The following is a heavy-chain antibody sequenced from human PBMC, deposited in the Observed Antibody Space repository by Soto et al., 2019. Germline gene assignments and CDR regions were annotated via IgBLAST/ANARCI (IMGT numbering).Heavy chain of an antibody. Sequence: WSRMRQPPGKKKEWIGEINHSGSTNYSPSLKRRVSISVDTSKDKFSLNLSSVTAADTAVYYCASGNLRTARPSLRYYSFRLRLW. CDR2: INHSGST. J-gene: IGHJ2*01. V-gene: IGHV4-34*01. D-gene: IGHD2-15*01. CDR3: ASGNLRTARPSLRYYSFRLRL.